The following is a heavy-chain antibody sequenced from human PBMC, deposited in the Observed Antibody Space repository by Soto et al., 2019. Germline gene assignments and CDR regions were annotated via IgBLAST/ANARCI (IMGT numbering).Heavy chain of an antibody. Sequence: PSETLSLTCAVYCGSFSGYYWSWIRQPPGKGLEWIGEINHSGSTNYNPSLKSRVTISVDTSKNQFSLKLSSVTAADTAVYYCASDSSSYYYYYGMDVWGQGTTVTVSS. CDR3: ASDSSSYYYYYGMDV. CDR1: CGSFSGYY. V-gene: IGHV4-34*01. CDR2: INHSGST. J-gene: IGHJ6*02. D-gene: IGHD6-13*01.